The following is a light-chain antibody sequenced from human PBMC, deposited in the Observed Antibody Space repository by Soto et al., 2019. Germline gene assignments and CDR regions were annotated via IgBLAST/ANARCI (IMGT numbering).Light chain of an antibody. Sequence: QSALTQPASVSGSPGQSITISCTGTSSNVGGYNYVSWYQQHPGKAPKLMIYDVTNRPSGVSNRFSGSKSGDTASLTISGLQADDEADDYCSSYRSGRMPGVFGGGTKLTVL. V-gene: IGLV2-14*01. J-gene: IGLJ3*02. CDR3: SSYRSGRMPGV. CDR2: DVT. CDR1: SSNVGGYNY.